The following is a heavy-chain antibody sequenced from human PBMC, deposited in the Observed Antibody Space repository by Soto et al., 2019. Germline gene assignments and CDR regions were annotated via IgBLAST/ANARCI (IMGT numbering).Heavy chain of an antibody. D-gene: IGHD2-2*01. CDR3: ARSSLCGMDD. CDR2: IYYSGNT. V-gene: IGHV4-30-4*08. CDR1: GGSISSGYYY. Sequence: KASETLSLTCSVSGGSISSGYYYWSWIRQPPGKGLEWIGNIYYSGNTYYNPSLKSRLIISIDTSKNQFSLKLGSVTAADTAVYYCARSSLCGMDDWGQGTTVTVSS. J-gene: IGHJ6*02.